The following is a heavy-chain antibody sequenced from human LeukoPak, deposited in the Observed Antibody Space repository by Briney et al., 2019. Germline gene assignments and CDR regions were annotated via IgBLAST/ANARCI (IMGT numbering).Heavy chain of an antibody. J-gene: IGHJ6*03. V-gene: IGHV4-59*01. CDR3: ARGMTYYDFWSGYHTDYYYYTDV. CDR2: IYYSGST. Sequence: PSETLSLTCTVSGGSISSYYWSWIRQPPGKGLEWIGYIYYSGSTNYNPSLKSRVTISVDTSKNQFSLKLSSVTAADTAVYCCARGMTYYDFWSGYHTDYYYYTDVWGKGTTVTVSS. D-gene: IGHD3-3*01. CDR1: GGSISSYY.